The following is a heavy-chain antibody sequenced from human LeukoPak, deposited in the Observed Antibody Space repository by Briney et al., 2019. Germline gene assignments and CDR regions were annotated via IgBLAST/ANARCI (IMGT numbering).Heavy chain of an antibody. D-gene: IGHD3-9*01. Sequence: SVKVSCKASGYIFTDYYMHWVRQAPGQELGWMGRIIPIFGTANYAQKFQGRVTITTDESTSTAYMELSSLRSEDTAVYYCARDILTGYAFDYWGQGTLVTVSS. CDR2: IIPIFGTA. CDR1: GYIFTDYY. CDR3: ARDILTGYAFDY. J-gene: IGHJ4*02. V-gene: IGHV1-69*05.